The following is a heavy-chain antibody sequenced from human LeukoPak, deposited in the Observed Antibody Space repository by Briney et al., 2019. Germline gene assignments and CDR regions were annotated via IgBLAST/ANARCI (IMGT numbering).Heavy chain of an antibody. CDR3: ARVGGNDAFDI. CDR1: GGSISSYY. Sequence: NPSETLSLTCTVSGGSISSYYWSWIRQPPGKGLEWIGYIYYSGSTNYNPSLKSRVTISVDTSKNQFSLKLSSVTAADTAVYYCARVGGNDAFDIWGQGTMVTASS. J-gene: IGHJ3*02. D-gene: IGHD1-14*01. V-gene: IGHV4-59*01. CDR2: IYYSGST.